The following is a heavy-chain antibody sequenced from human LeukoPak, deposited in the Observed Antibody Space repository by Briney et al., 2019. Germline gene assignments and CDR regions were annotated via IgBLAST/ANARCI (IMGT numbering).Heavy chain of an antibody. CDR3: AKDRREDLAVAGGIDY. CDR2: ISGSGGIT. CDR1: GFTFSSYA. V-gene: IGHV3-23*01. J-gene: IGHJ4*02. D-gene: IGHD6-19*01. Sequence: PGGSLRLSCADSGFTFSSYAMRWVRQAPGKGLEWVSAISGSGGITYYADSVKGRFTISRDNSKNTLYLQMNSLRGEDTAVYYCAKDRREDLAVAGGIDYWGQGTLVTVSS.